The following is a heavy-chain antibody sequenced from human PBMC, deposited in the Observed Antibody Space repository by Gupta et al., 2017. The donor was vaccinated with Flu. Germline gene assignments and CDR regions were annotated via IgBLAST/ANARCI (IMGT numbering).Heavy chain of an antibody. V-gene: IGHV1-69*17. CDR1: GFTFSSYA. CDR3: ARAGQIDGYNGGLAY. D-gene: IGHD5-24*01. J-gene: IGHJ4*02. Sequence: QVQLVQSGTEVRKPGSSVKVSCKASGFTFSSYAISWGRQAPGQGLEWMGGSISMFEMTKYSQRWQGRVTITADKSTTTTYMELHSLKFEDTAIYYCARAGQIDGYNGGLAYWGQGTLVSVSS. CDR2: SISMFEMT.